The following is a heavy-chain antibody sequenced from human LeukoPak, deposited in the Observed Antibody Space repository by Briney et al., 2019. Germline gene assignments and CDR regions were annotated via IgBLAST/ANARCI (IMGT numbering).Heavy chain of an antibody. Sequence: PSETLSLTCSVSGVYFSSSGCYWSRIRQPPGKGLEWIGYIYYSGSTNYNPSLKSRVTISVDTSKNQFSLTLSSVTAADTAVYYCARQGLAYCGGDCHERDRNGENWFDPWGQGTLVTVSS. CDR2: IYYSGST. CDR1: GVYFSSSGCY. V-gene: IGHV4-61*08. J-gene: IGHJ5*02. CDR3: ARQGLAYCGGDCHERDRNGENWFDP. D-gene: IGHD2-21*02.